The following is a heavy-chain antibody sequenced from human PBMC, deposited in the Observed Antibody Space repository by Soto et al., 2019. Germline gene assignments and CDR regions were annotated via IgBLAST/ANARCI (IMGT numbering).Heavy chain of an antibody. CDR1: GFTFSSYG. D-gene: IGHD2-15*01. CDR3: AKDQEGVYCSGGSCYSTYGMDV. Sequence: QVQLVESGGGVVQPGRSLRLSCAASGFTFSSYGMHWVRQAPGKGLEWVAVISYDGSNKYYADSVKGRFTISRDNSKNTLYLQMNSLRAEDKAVYYCAKDQEGVYCSGGSCYSTYGMDVWGQGTTVTVSS. J-gene: IGHJ6*02. CDR2: ISYDGSNK. V-gene: IGHV3-30*18.